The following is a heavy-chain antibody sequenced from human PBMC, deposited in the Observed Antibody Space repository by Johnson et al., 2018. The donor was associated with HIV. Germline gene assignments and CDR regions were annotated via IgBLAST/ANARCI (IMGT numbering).Heavy chain of an antibody. J-gene: IGHJ3*02. CDR3: TTDRYCSGGSCYSEAFDI. D-gene: IGHD2-15*01. CDR1: GFTFSNAW. Sequence: EVQLVESGGGLVKPGGSLRLSCAASGFTFSNAWMSWVRQAPGKGLEWVGRIKSKTDGGTTDYAAPVKGRFTISRDDSKNTLYLQMNSLKTEDTAVYYCTTDRYCSGGSCYSEAFDIWGQGTMVTVSS. V-gene: IGHV3-15*01. CDR2: IKSKTDGGTT.